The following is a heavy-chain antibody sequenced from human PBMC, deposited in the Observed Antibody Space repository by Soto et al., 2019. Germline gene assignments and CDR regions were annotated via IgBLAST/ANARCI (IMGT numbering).Heavy chain of an antibody. CDR2: INGGAGDT. D-gene: IGHD6-6*01. CDR1: GYIFTSYA. Sequence: QVQLVQSGAAVRKPGASVKISCKASGYIFTSYAIHWLRQAPGQRLEWMGWINGGAGDTRYSVNFQGRVTFTRDTAATTAFMDLSSLSSADTAIYYCARSPSRMAAETQLDPWGQGTLFSVSS. V-gene: IGHV1-3*01. J-gene: IGHJ5*02. CDR3: ARSPSRMAAETQLDP.